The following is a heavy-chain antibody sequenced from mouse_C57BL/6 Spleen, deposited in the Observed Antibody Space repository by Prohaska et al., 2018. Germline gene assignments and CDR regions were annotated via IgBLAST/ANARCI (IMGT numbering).Heavy chain of an antibody. V-gene: IGHV4-1*01. CDR1: GIDFSRYW. CDR2: INPDSSTI. Sequence: EVKLLQSGGGLVQPGGSLKLSCAASGIDFSRYWMSWVRRAPGKGLEWIGEINPDSSTINYAPSLKDKLSIARDNAKNTLYLQMSKVRSEDTALYYCAREIGTDFDYWGQGTTLTVSS. J-gene: IGHJ2*01. D-gene: IGHD4-1*01. CDR3: AREIGTDFDY.